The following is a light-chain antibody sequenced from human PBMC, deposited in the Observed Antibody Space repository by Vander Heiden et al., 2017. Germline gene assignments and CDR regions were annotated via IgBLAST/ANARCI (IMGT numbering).Light chain of an antibody. Sequence: IVLTQSPGSLSLSREERATLSCRASQSVSSSYGARYLQNRDQAPSLHIDGPARRATGIADSSSGSGSGNVVTPTSSRLEPEVSAVYYGQQYGSSLLTFGGGTKVEIK. CDR3: QQYGSSLLT. V-gene: IGKV3-20*01. J-gene: IGKJ4*01. CDR1: QSVSSSY. CDR2: GPA.